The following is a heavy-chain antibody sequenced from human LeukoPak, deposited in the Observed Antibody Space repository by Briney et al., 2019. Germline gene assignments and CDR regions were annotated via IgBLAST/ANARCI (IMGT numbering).Heavy chain of an antibody. J-gene: IGHJ3*02. CDR2: ISSSSSYI. CDR1: GFTFSSYS. CDR3: ARGRAPRDAFDI. Sequence: GGSLGLSCAASGFTFSSYSMNWVRQAPGKGLEWVSSISSSSSYIYYADSVKGRFTISRDNAKNSLYLQMNSLRAEDTAVYYCARGRAPRDAFDIWGQGTMVTVSS. V-gene: IGHV3-21*01.